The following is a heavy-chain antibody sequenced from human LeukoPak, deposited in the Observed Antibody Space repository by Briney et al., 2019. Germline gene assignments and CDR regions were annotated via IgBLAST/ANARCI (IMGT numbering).Heavy chain of an antibody. CDR2: IYTSGST. V-gene: IGHV4-39*07. CDR1: GGSISSSSYY. Sequence: KPSETLSLTCTVSGGSISSSSYYWGWIRQPPGKGLEWIGRIYTSGSTNYNPSLKSRVTMSVDTSKNQFSLKLSSVTAADTAVYYCARDGYDYVWGSYRYYYFDYWGQGTLVTVSS. CDR3: ARDGYDYVWGSYRYYYFDY. J-gene: IGHJ4*02. D-gene: IGHD3-16*02.